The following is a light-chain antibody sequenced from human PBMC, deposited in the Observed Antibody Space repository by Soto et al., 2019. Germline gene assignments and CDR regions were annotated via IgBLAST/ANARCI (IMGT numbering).Light chain of an antibody. CDR2: EAS. CDR1: HDISTY. Sequence: DIQLTQSPSLLSASVGDRVTITCRASHDISTYLAWYQQKPGKAPKLIIYEASTLQSGVPSRFSGSGSGTEFTLTISGLLPEDFATYHCQQLNTLPFTFGQGTRLEIK. J-gene: IGKJ5*01. CDR3: QQLNTLPFT. V-gene: IGKV1-9*01.